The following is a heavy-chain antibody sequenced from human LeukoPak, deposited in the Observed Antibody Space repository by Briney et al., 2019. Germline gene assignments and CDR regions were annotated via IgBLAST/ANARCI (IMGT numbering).Heavy chain of an antibody. D-gene: IGHD6-19*01. Sequence: GRSLRLSCAASGFTFSSYGMHWVRQAPGKGLEWVAVIWYDGSNKYYADSVKGRFTISRDNSKNTLYLQMNSLRAEDTAVYYCARDVDPYSSGYAAFDYWGQGTLVTVSS. J-gene: IGHJ4*02. CDR2: IWYDGSNK. CDR1: GFTFSSYG. CDR3: ARDVDPYSSGYAAFDY. V-gene: IGHV3-33*01.